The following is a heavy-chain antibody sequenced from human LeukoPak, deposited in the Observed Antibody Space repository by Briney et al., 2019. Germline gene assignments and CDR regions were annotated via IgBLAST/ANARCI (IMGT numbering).Heavy chain of an antibody. D-gene: IGHD3-9*01. CDR3: ARGSYYDILTGYYHY. CDR2: IIPIFGTA. CDR1: GGTFSSYA. Sequence: SVKVSCKASGGTFSSYAISWVRQAPGQGLEWMGGIIPIFGTANYAQKFQDRVTITADESTSTAYMELSSLRSEDTAVYYCARGSYYDILTGYYHYWGQGTLVTVSS. J-gene: IGHJ4*02. V-gene: IGHV1-69*13.